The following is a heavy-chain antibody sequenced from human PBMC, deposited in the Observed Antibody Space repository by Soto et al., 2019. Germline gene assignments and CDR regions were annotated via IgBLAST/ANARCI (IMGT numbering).Heavy chain of an antibody. CDR3: ERHYYGSGSYYRGYYYYYRMDV. Sequence: SQTLSLTCAISGGSVSSNSAAWNWIRQSPSRGLEWLGRTYYRSKWYNDYAVSVKSRITINPDTSKNQFSLQLNSVTPEDTAVYYCERHYYGSGSYYRGYYYYYRMDVWGQGNTVTVSS. CDR1: GGSVSSNSAA. J-gene: IGHJ6*02. D-gene: IGHD3-10*01. CDR2: TYYRSKWYN. V-gene: IGHV6-1*01.